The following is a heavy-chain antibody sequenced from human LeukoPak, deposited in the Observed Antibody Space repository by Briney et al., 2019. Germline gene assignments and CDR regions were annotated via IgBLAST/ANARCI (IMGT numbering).Heavy chain of an antibody. CDR1: GYRFPSYW. J-gene: IGHJ3*02. D-gene: IGHD2-8*01. CDR3: AKRGTNGVRDAFDI. CDR2: IYPGDSDT. V-gene: IGHV5-51*01. Sequence: ESLMLSCKGSGYRFPSYWMGWVRQMPGKGLEWMGIIYPGDSDTRYSPSFQGQVTISADKSISTAYLQWSSLKASDTAMYYCAKRGTNGVRDAFDIWGQGTMVTVSS.